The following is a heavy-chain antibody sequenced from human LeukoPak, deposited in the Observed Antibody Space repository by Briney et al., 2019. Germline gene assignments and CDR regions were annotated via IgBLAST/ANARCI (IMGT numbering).Heavy chain of an antibody. D-gene: IGHD1-7*01. CDR1: GGSISSGNYY. CDR2: IYTSGST. CDR3: ARDSGITGTMGDHNWFDP. Sequence: SQTLSLTCTVSGGSISSGNYYWSWIRQPPGKGLEWIGRIYTSGSTNYNPSLKSRVTMSVDTSKNQFSLKLSSVTAADTAVYYCARDSGITGTMGDHNWFDPWGQGTLVTVSS. V-gene: IGHV4-61*02. J-gene: IGHJ5*02.